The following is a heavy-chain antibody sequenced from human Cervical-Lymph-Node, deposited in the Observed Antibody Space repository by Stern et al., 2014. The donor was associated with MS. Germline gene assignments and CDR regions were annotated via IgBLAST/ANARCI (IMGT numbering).Heavy chain of an antibody. CDR2: ISRDGSTI. CDR1: GFTFSDYY. V-gene: IGHV3-11*01. Sequence: QVQLVQSGGGLVKPGGSLRLSCAASGFTFSDYYMNWIRQAPGKGLEWVSYISRDGSTIYYADAVKGRFTISRDNAKNSLYLQMNSLRVEDTAVYYCARSVTTIIRDCYDPWGQGTLGTGAS. J-gene: IGHJ5*02. CDR3: ARSVTTIIRDCYDP. D-gene: IGHD3-10*01.